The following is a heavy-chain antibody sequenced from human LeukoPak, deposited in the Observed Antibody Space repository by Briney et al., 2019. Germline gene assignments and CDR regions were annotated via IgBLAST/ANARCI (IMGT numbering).Heavy chain of an antibody. CDR2: IKGGGGDP. CDR1: GFTFSTYA. J-gene: IGHJ4*02. CDR3: AKGGHDFNPFYW. D-gene: IGHD2-21*02. Sequence: GGSLRLSCAASGFTFSTYAMGWVRQAPGKGLEGVSSIKGGGGDPFYADSVNGRFTISRDNSKNTLFLQLDSLRAEDTAVYYCAKGGHDFNPFYWWGQGTLVTVSS. V-gene: IGHV3-23*01.